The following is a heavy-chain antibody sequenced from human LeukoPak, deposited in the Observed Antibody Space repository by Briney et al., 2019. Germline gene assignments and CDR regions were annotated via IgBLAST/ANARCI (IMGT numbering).Heavy chain of an antibody. CDR3: ASSVDTAMVEDY. CDR1: GFTFSTYA. Sequence: GGSLRLSCAASGFTFSTYAMSWVRQAPGRELEWVSIISGRGASTYYADSVKGRFTISRDNSKNTLYLQMNSLRAEDTAVYYCASSVDTAMVEDYWGQGTLVTVSS. D-gene: IGHD5-18*01. V-gene: IGHV3-23*01. J-gene: IGHJ4*02. CDR2: ISGRGAST.